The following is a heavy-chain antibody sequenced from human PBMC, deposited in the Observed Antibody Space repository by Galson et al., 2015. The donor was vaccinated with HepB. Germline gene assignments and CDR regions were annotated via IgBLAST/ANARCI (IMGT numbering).Heavy chain of an antibody. V-gene: IGHV1-46*03. D-gene: IGHD3-16*02. J-gene: IGHJ4*02. Sequence: SVKVSCKASGYTFTNYYIHWVRQAPGQGLEWMGIINPSGGGTSYAQKFQGRVTMTSDTSTSTVYMDLSGLRSEDTAVYFCTRVRADVIQSYFDYWGQGTLVTVSS. CDR2: INPSGGGT. CDR3: TRVRADVIQSYFDY. CDR1: GYTFTNYY.